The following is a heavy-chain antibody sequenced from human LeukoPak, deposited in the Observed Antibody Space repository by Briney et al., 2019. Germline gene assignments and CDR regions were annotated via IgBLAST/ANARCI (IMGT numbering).Heavy chain of an antibody. CDR2: IYPGDSGT. Sequence: GESLKISCKGSGYSFTSYWIGWVRQMPGKGLEWMGIIYPGDSGTRYSPSFQGQVTISADKSISTAYLQWSSLKASDTAMYYCARHRGYSYGYVPFDYWGQGTLVTVSS. CDR1: GYSFTSYW. J-gene: IGHJ4*02. CDR3: ARHRGYSYGYVPFDY. V-gene: IGHV5-51*01. D-gene: IGHD5-18*01.